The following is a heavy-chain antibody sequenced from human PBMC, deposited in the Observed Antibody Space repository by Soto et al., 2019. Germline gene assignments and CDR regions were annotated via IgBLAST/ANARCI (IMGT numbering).Heavy chain of an antibody. V-gene: IGHV3-21*01. Sequence: PGGSLRLSCAASGFTFSSYSMNWVCQAPGKGLEWVSSISSSSSSYIYYADSVKGRFTISRDNAKNSLYLQMNSLRAEDTAVYYCARGDRVAAADWLSDYWGQGTLVTVSS. CDR3: ARGDRVAAADWLSDY. D-gene: IGHD6-13*01. J-gene: IGHJ4*02. CDR1: GFTFSSYS. CDR2: ISSSSSSYI.